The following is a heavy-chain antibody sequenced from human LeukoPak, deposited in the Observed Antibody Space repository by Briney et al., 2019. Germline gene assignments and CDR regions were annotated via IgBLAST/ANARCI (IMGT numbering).Heavy chain of an antibody. V-gene: IGHV3-48*04. CDR3: AKYLTAKGPPYALEV. D-gene: IGHD1-14*01. Sequence: GGSLRLSCAASGFTFSSYSMNWVRQAPGKGLEWVSYISSSSSTIYYADSVKGRFTISRDNSKNTLYLQMNSLRAEDTAMYFCAKYLTAKGPPYALEVWGQGTTVTVSS. CDR1: GFTFSSYS. CDR2: ISSSSSTI. J-gene: IGHJ6*02.